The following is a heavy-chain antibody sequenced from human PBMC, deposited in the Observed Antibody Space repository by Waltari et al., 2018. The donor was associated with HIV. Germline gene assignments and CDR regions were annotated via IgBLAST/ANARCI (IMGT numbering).Heavy chain of an antibody. CDR2: LYTSGRT. D-gene: IGHD5-12*01. Sequence: QVQLQESGPGLVKPSQTLSLTCTVSGGSISSGSYHWSWIRQPAGKGLEWIGRLYTSGRTDYNPSLTSRATISGDTSKNQFSLKLSSVTAADTAVYYCARAVVGGYDLGNNWFDPWGQGTLVTVSS. J-gene: IGHJ5*02. V-gene: IGHV4-61*02. CDR3: ARAVVGGYDLGNNWFDP. CDR1: GGSISSGSYH.